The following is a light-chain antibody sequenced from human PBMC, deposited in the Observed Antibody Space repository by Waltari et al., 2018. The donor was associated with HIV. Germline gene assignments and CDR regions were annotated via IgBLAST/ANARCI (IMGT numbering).Light chain of an antibody. CDR2: DAS. CDR3: QQYDNLFT. J-gene: IGKJ3*01. CDR1: QDITNY. Sequence: DIQMTQSPSTLSASVGDRVPITCQASQDITNYLNWYQQKPGKAPKLLIFDASNLERGVPSRFSGSGSGTYFTFTISSLQPEDVATYFCQQYDNLFTFGPGTRVDLK. V-gene: IGKV1-33*01.